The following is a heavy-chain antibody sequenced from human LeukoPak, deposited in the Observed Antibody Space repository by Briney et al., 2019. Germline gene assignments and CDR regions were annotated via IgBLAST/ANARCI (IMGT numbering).Heavy chain of an antibody. Sequence: TLSLTCTVSGGSISNYYWSWIRQPAGKGLEWIGRIHTSGSTNSNPSLKSRVIMSVDTSKNQFSLKLSSVTAADTAVYYCARWSGDYSFDYWGQGTLVTVSS. CDR1: GGSISNYY. CDR3: ARWSGDYSFDY. V-gene: IGHV4-4*07. J-gene: IGHJ4*02. CDR2: IHTSGST. D-gene: IGHD3-3*01.